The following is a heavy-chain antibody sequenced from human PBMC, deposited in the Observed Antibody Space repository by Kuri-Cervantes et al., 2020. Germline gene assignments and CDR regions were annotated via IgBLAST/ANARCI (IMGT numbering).Heavy chain of an antibody. V-gene: IGHV3-30*01. J-gene: IGHJ3*02. CDR2: ISYDGSNK. Sequence: GESLKISCAASGFTFSSYAMHWVRQAPGKGLEWVAAISYDGSNKYYADSVKGRFTISRDNSKNTLYLQMNSLRAEDTAVYYCASIAVAGYDAFDIWGQGTMVTVSS. D-gene: IGHD6-19*01. CDR3: ASIAVAGYDAFDI. CDR1: GFTFSSYA.